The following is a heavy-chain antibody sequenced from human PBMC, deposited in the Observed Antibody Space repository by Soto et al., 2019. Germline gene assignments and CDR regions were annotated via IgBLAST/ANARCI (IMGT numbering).Heavy chain of an antibody. D-gene: IGHD6-13*01. J-gene: IGHJ4*02. CDR1: GVTVSTNW. V-gene: IGHV3-7*03. CDR2: IHQDGSEK. CDR3: APFLRDSSSWYRNYFDN. Sequence: GGSLRLSCAASGVTVSTNWMSWVRQATGRGLEWVANIHQDGSEKKYVDSVKGRFTISRDNAKNSLYLQMNSLRADDTAVYYCAPFLRDSSSWYRNYFDNWGQGTLVTVSS.